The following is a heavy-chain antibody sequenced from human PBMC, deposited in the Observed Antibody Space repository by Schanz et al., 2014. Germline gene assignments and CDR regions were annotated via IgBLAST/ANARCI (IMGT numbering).Heavy chain of an antibody. CDR3: ARERGVRGGGVWKVNWFDP. Sequence: QVQLVQSGADVKKPGSSVKVSCKASGYTFTSYGITWVRQAPGQGLEWMGWISAYNGNTNYAQKLQGRVTMTTDTSTSTAYMELSSLRSEDTAVYYCARERGVRGGGVWKVNWFDPWGQGTLVTVSS. V-gene: IGHV1-18*01. CDR1: GYTFTSYG. D-gene: IGHD3-10*01. J-gene: IGHJ5*02. CDR2: ISAYNGNT.